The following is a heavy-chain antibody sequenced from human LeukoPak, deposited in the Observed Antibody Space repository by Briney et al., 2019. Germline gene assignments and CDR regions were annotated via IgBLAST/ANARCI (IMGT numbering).Heavy chain of an antibody. Sequence: PSDTLSLTRTVSGASVSISYWSWIRQPPGKGLEWIGYIYCSGSTNYNPSLESRVTISVDTSKNQYSLKLSSVTAADTAVYYCAAEVGATRSWGQGTLVTVSS. D-gene: IGHD1-26*01. CDR3: AAEVGATRS. J-gene: IGHJ4*02. CDR1: GASVSISY. V-gene: IGHV4-59*02. CDR2: IYCSGST.